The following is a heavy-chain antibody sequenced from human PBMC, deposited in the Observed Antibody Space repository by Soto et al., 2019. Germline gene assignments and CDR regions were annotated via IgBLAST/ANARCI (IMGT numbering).Heavy chain of an antibody. CDR1: GGSISSDIYY. Sequence: SETLSLTCTVSGGSISSDIYYWGWIRQPPGKGLEWIGSIHYSGSTYYSPSLMSRVTISVDTSKNQFSLWLSSVSAADTAVYYGGRSNYDYYFDYWGQRPLVTVSS. CDR3: GRSNYDYYFDY. J-gene: IGHJ4*02. D-gene: IGHD3-3*01. CDR2: IHYSGST. V-gene: IGHV4-39*01.